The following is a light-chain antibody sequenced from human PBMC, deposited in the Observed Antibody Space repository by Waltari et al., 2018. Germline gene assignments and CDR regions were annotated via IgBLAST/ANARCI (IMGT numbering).Light chain of an antibody. CDR1: RSDVGSYKF. V-gene: IGLV2-23*01. Sequence: QSALTQPASVSGSPGQSITTSCTGSRSDVGSYKFVSWYQQHPGKAPQLMIYGGSQRPSGVSNRLSGSKSGNTASLTISGLRAEDEADYYCCSYAGSSPHVIFGGGTKLTVL. J-gene: IGLJ2*01. CDR3: CSYAGSSPHVI. CDR2: GGS.